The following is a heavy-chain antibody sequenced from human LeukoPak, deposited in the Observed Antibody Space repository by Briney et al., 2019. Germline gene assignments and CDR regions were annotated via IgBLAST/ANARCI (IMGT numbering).Heavy chain of an antibody. Sequence: SETLSLTCTVSGGSISSYYWSWIRQPPGKGLEWIGYIYYSGSTNYNPSLKSRVTISVDTSKNQLSLKLSSVTAADTAVYYCARADPIVAAAGRLWFDPWGQGTLVTVSS. D-gene: IGHD6-13*01. CDR3: ARADPIVAAAGRLWFDP. CDR2: IYYSGST. CDR1: GGSISSYY. V-gene: IGHV4-59*01. J-gene: IGHJ5*02.